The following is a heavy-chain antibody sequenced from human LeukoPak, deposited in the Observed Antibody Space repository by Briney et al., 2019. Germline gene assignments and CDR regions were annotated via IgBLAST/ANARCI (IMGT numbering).Heavy chain of an antibody. D-gene: IGHD3-22*01. CDR2: ISGSGGTT. CDR3: ASRGDTSGYYYFDY. CDR1: GFTFTSYA. Sequence: PGGSLRLSCAASGFTFTSYAMSWVRRAPGKGLEWVSVISGSGGTTYYADSVKGRFTISRDNAKNSLYLQMNSLRAEDTAVYYCASRGDTSGYYYFDYWGQGTLVTVSS. J-gene: IGHJ4*02. V-gene: IGHV3-23*01.